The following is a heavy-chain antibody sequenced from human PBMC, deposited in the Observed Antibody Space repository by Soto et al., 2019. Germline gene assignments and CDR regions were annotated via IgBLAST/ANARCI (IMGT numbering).Heavy chain of an antibody. CDR3: TRGRGYGFWSGYYNYWFDP. Sequence: PGGSLRLSCTASGFTFGDYAMSWFRQAPGKGLEWVGFIRSKAYGGTTEYAASVKGRFTISRDDSKSIAYLQMNSLKTEDTAVYYCTRGRGYGFWSGYYNYWFDPWGQGTLVTVSS. CDR1: GFTFGDYA. CDR2: IRSKAYGGTT. V-gene: IGHV3-49*03. J-gene: IGHJ5*02. D-gene: IGHD3-3*01.